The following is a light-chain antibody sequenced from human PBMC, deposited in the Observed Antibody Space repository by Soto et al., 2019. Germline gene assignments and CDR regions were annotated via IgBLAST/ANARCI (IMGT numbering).Light chain of an antibody. CDR3: QQLNGYLELT. Sequence: DIQLTQSPSFLSASVGDRVTITCRASQGISSYLAWYQQRPGKAPKLLIYAASTLQSGVPSRFSGGGSGTEFTLTISSLQPEDFATYYCQQLNGYLELTFGGGTKVDIK. V-gene: IGKV1-9*01. J-gene: IGKJ4*01. CDR2: AAS. CDR1: QGISSY.